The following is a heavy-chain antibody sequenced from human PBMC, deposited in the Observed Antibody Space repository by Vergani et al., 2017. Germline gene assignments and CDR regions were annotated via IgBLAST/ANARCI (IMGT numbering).Heavy chain of an antibody. Sequence: QLQLQESGPGLVQPSETLSLTCTVSGGSISTSSYHWGWIRQPPGKGLEWIGSIYYSGCTYYNPSLKSRVTISVDTSKNQFSLKLSSVTAADTAVYYCASSDEYSSSLGLWGQGTLVTVSS. J-gene: IGHJ4*02. CDR3: ASSDEYSSSLGL. D-gene: IGHD6-6*01. CDR1: GGSISTSSYH. CDR2: IYYSGCT. V-gene: IGHV4-39*07.